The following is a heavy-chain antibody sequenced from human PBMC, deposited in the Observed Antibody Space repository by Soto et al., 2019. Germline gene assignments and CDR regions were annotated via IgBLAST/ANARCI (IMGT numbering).Heavy chain of an antibody. CDR1: GFTFSSYA. Sequence: PGGSLRLSCAASGFTFSSYAMSWVRQAPGKGLEWVSAISGSGGSTYYADSVKGRFTISRDNSKNTLYLQMNSLRAEDTAVYYCATDLATHSSCYDYFDYWGQGTLVTVSS. J-gene: IGHJ4*02. CDR3: ATDLATHSSCYDYFDY. V-gene: IGHV3-23*01. CDR2: ISGSGGST. D-gene: IGHD3-22*01.